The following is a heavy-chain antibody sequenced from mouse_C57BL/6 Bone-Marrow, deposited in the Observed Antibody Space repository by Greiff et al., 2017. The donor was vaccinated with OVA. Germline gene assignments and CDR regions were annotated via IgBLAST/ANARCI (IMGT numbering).Heavy chain of an antibody. CDR2: IYPGGGYT. Sequence: QVQLQQSGAELVRPGTSVKMSCKASGYTFTNYWIGWAKQRPGHGLEWIGDIYPGGGYTNYNEKFKGKATLTADKSSSTASMQFSSLTSEDSAIYYGARRGGLRRGYFDVWGTGTTVTVSS. CDR3: ARRGGLRRGYFDV. J-gene: IGHJ1*03. V-gene: IGHV1-63*01. CDR1: GYTFTNYW. D-gene: IGHD2-2*01.